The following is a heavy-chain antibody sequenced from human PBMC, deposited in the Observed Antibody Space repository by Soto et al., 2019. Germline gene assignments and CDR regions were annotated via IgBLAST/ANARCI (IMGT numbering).Heavy chain of an antibody. CDR3: AKDAEMATIF. Sequence: PGGSLRLSCVASGFTFSSYAMSWVRQAPGKGLEWVSAISGSGGSTYYADSVKGRFTISRDNSKNTLYLQMNSLRVEDTAVYYSAKDAEMATIFWAQEPLVPSPQ. D-gene: IGHD5-12*01. V-gene: IGHV3-23*01. CDR2: ISGSGGST. CDR1: GFTFSSYA. J-gene: IGHJ4*02.